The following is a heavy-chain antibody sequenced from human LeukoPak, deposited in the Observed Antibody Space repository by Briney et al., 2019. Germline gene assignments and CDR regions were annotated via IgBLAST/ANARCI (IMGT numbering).Heavy chain of an antibody. CDR2: SNSDGSVR. Sequence: HSGGSLRLSCAASGFGFSSHWMPWVRQAPGKGLVWVSRSNSDGSVRNYADSVEGRFIISRDNAKNTLYLQMNNLGVEDTAVYFCARDPSVNNAIGYNWFDHWGQGALVTVSS. J-gene: IGHJ5*02. V-gene: IGHV3-74*01. CDR1: GFGFSSHW. D-gene: IGHD1-14*01. CDR3: ARDPSVNNAIGYNWFDH.